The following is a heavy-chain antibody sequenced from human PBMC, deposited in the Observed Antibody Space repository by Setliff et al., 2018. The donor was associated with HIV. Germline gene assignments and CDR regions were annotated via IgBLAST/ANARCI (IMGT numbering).Heavy chain of an antibody. CDR2: IYTSGST. D-gene: IGHD2-21*02. J-gene: IGHJ4*02. CDR1: GGSISSGSYY. Sequence: SETLSLTCTVSGGSISSGSYYWSWIRQPAGKGLEWIGRIYTSGSTNYNPSLKSRLTMSVDTSNNQFSLKLSSVTAADTAVYYCARQTATGSSATFDCWGQGTLVTVSS. V-gene: IGHV4-61*02. CDR3: ARQTATGSSATFDC.